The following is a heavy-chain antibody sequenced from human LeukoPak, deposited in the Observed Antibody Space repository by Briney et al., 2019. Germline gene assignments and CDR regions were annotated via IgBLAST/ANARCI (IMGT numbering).Heavy chain of an antibody. Sequence: PGGSLRLSCAASGFTYSVYWMGWVRQAPGKGLEWVADIKHDGSETYHVDFVKGRFTISRDNAESSLYLQMNSLRAEDTALYYCVRHYYDASRWSFDMWGQGTMVTVSP. V-gene: IGHV3-7*01. CDR3: VRHYYDASRWSFDM. CDR2: IKHDGSET. CDR1: GFTYSVYW. J-gene: IGHJ3*02. D-gene: IGHD3-22*01.